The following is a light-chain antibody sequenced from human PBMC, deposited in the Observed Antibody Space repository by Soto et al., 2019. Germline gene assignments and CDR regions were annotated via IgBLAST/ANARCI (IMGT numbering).Light chain of an antibody. CDR3: QVRDTLSDHVV. CDR2: DDR. J-gene: IGLJ2*01. V-gene: IGLV3-21*02. CDR1: NIGSNS. Sequence: SYVLTQPPSVSVAPGQTARVTCGGDNIGSNSVHWYQQKPGQAPVVVVYDDRERPSGIPERFSGINSGNTATLTISRVGAGDEAVYYCQVRDTLSDHVVFGGGNKLTVL.